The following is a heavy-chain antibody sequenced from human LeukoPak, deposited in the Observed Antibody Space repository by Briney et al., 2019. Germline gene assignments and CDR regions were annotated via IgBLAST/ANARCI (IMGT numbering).Heavy chain of an antibody. CDR3: AKPLRGSGSYSSDYFDY. V-gene: IGHV3-23*01. CDR1: GFTFSSYA. D-gene: IGHD3-10*01. CDR2: ISGSGGST. Sequence: GGSLRLSCAASGFTFSSYAMSWVRQAPGKGLEWVSAISGSGGSTYYADSVKGRFTISRDNSKNTLYLQMNSLRAEGTAVYYCAKPLRGSGSYSSDYFDYWGQGTLVTVSS. J-gene: IGHJ4*02.